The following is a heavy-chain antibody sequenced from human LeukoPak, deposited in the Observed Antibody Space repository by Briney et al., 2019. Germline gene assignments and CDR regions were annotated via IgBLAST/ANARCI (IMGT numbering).Heavy chain of an antibody. V-gene: IGHV1-18*01. J-gene: IGHJ5*02. CDR2: ISAYNGNT. Sequence: ALVKVSCKASGYTFTSYGISWVRQAPGQGLEWMGWISAYNGNTNYAQKLQGRVTMTTDTSTSTAYMELRSLRSDDTAVYYCPRTTVRGNWFDPWGQGTLVTVSS. CDR3: PRTTVRGNWFDP. D-gene: IGHD3-10*01. CDR1: GYTFTSYG.